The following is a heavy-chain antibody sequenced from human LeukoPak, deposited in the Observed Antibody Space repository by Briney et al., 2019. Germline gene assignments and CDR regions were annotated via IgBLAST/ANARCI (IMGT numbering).Heavy chain of an antibody. CDR1: GYTLTELS. CDR2: FDPEDGET. CDR3: AKDSRGYGYVGMDV. J-gene: IGHJ6*02. Sequence: GASVKVSCKVSGYTLTELSMHWVRQAPGKGLEWMGGFDPEDGETIYAQKFQGRVTMTEDTSKDTAYMELSSQRSEDTAVYYCAKDSRGYGYVGMDVWGQVTTVTAS. D-gene: IGHD5-12*01. V-gene: IGHV1-24*01.